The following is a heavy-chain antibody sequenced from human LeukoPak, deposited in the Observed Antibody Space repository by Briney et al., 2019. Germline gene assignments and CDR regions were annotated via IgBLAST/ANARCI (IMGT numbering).Heavy chain of an antibody. CDR3: ASIAAAGTGAHRDFDY. CDR1: GGTFSSYA. D-gene: IGHD6-13*01. CDR2: IIPIFGTA. V-gene: IGHV1-69*01. J-gene: IGHJ4*02. Sequence: SVKVSCKASGGTFSSYAISWVRQASGQGLEWMGGIIPIFGTANYAQKFQGRVTITADESTSTAYMELSSLRSEDTAVYYCASIAAAGTGAHRDFDYWGQGTLVTVSS.